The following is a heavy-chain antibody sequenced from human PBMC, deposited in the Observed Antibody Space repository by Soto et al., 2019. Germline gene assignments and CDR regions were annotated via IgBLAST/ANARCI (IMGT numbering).Heavy chain of an antibody. CDR1: GYTFTGYY. CDR2: INPNSGGT. V-gene: IGHV1-2*04. Sequence: GASVKVSCKASGYTFTGYYMHWVRQAPGQGLEWMGWINPNSGGTNYAQKFQGWVTMTRDTSISTAYMELSRLRSDDTAVYYCAKRLASTVTIADYYYGMDVWGQGTTVTVSS. J-gene: IGHJ6*02. D-gene: IGHD4-4*01. CDR3: AKRLASTVTIADYYYGMDV.